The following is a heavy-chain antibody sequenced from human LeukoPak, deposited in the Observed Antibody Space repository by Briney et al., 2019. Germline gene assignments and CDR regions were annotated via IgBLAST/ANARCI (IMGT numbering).Heavy chain of an antibody. Sequence: SETLSLTCAVYGGSFSGYYWSWIRQPPGKGLEWIGEINHSGSTNDNPSLKSRVTISVDTSKNQFSLKLSSVTAADTAVYYCAGYSSSWLPAAYFDYWGQGTLVTVSS. CDR1: GGSFSGYY. CDR2: INHSGST. CDR3: AGYSSSWLPAAYFDY. V-gene: IGHV4-34*01. J-gene: IGHJ4*02. D-gene: IGHD6-13*01.